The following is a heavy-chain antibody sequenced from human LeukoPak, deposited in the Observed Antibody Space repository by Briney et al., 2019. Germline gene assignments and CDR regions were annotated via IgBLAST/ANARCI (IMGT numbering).Heavy chain of an antibody. Sequence: ESSETLSLTCTVSGYSISSGYFWGWMRQPPGKGLEWIGSIYQSETAHYNPSLKSRVTISVDTSKNQFSLKLSSVTAADTAVYYCARGANWGSDAFDIWGQGTMVTVSS. CDR2: IYQSETA. J-gene: IGHJ3*02. V-gene: IGHV4-38-2*02. D-gene: IGHD7-27*01. CDR3: ARGANWGSDAFDI. CDR1: GYSISSGYF.